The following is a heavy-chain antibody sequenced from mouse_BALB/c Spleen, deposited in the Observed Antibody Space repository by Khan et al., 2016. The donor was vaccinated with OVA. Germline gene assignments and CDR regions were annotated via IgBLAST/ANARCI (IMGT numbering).Heavy chain of an antibody. CDR1: GFSLTNYG. CDR2: IWSGGIT. J-gene: IGHJ2*01. Sequence: QVQLKQSGPGLVQPSQSLSITCTVSGFSLTNYGVHWFRQSPGKGLEWLGVIWSGGITDYNATFISRLTISKDISKSQVFFKMNSLQDNDTAIYYCAKNRNGYFDYWGQGTTLTVSS. CDR3: AKNRNGYFDY. D-gene: IGHD1-1*02. V-gene: IGHV2-2*02.